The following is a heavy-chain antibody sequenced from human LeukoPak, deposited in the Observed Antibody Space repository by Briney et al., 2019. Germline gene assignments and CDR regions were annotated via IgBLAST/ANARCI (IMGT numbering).Heavy chain of an antibody. CDR2: INHSGST. CDR3: ARGSRVGYCSSTSCYGWGYYFDY. D-gene: IGHD2-2*01. J-gene: IGHJ4*02. V-gene: IGHV4-34*01. CDR1: GGSFSGYY. Sequence: SGTLSLTCAVYGGSFSGYYWSWIRQPPGKGLEWIGEINHSGSTNYNPSLKSRVTISVDTSKNQFSLKLSSVTAADTAVYYCARGSRVGYCSSTSCYGWGYYFDYWGQGTLVTVSS.